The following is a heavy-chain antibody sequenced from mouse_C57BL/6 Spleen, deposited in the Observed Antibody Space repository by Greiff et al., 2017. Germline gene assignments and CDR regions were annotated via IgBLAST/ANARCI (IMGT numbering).Heavy chain of an antibody. CDR1: GYTFTSYW. D-gene: IGHD1-2*01. CDR3: ARSFTTAPYYAMDY. V-gene: IGHV1-50*01. Sequence: QVQLQQPGAELVKPGASVKLSCKASGYTFTSYWMQWVKQRPGQGLEWIGEIDPSDSYTNYNQKFKGKATLTVDTSSSTAYLQLSSLTSEDSAVYYCARSFTTAPYYAMDYWGQGTSVTVSS. J-gene: IGHJ4*01. CDR2: IDPSDSYT.